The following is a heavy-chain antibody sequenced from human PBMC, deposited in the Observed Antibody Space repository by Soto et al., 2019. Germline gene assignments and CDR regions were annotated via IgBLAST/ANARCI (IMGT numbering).Heavy chain of an antibody. CDR2: ISYDGSNK. CDR1: GFTFSSYA. J-gene: IGHJ6*02. D-gene: IGHD1-20*01. V-gene: IGHV3-30-3*01. CDR3: ARGVEGITGTTEYYYYYGMDV. Sequence: QVQLVESGGGVVQPGRSLRLSCAASGFTFSSYAMHWVRQAPGKGLVWVAVISYDGSNKYYADSVKGRFTISRDNSKNTLYLQMNSLRAEDTAVYYCARGVEGITGTTEYYYYYGMDVWGQGTTVTVSS.